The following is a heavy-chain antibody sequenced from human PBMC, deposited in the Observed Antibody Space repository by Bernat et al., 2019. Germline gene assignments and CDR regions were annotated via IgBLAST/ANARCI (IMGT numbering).Heavy chain of an antibody. V-gene: IGHV3-73*01. J-gene: IGHJ2*01. Sequence: EVQLVESGGGLVQPGGSLKLSCAASGFTFSGSAMHWVRQASGKGLEWVGRIRSKANSFATAYAASVRGRFSISRDDSKNTAYLQMNSLKTEDTAVYYCTTDEGYGDGWYFDLWGRGTLVTVSS. CDR2: IRSKANSFAT. CDR3: TTDEGYGDGWYFDL. CDR1: GFTFSGSA. D-gene: IGHD4-17*01.